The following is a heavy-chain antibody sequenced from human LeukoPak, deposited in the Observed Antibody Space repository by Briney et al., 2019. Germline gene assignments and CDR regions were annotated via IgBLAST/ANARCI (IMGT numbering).Heavy chain of an antibody. CDR1: GGTFSSYA. CDR2: IIPIFGTA. D-gene: IGHD2-2*02. J-gene: IGHJ4*02. Sequence: ASVKVSCKASGGTFSSYAISWVRQAPGQGLEWMGGIIPIFGTANYAQKFQGRVTITTDESTSTAYMELSSLRSEDTAVYYCASCSSTSCYKRAFDYRGQGTLVTVSS. V-gene: IGHV1-69*05. CDR3: ASCSSTSCYKRAFDY.